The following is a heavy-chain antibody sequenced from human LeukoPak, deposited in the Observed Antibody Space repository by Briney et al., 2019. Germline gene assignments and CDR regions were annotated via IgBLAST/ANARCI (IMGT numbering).Heavy chain of an antibody. Sequence: KPSETLSLTCTVSGGSISSSSYYWGWIRQPPGKGLEWIGSIYYSGSTYYNPSLKSRVTISVDTYKKQFSLKLSSVTAADTAVYYCARGNSYLGYYFDYWGQGTLVTVSS. CDR2: IYYSGST. CDR1: GGSISSSSYY. V-gene: IGHV4-39*07. CDR3: ARGNSYLGYYFDY. J-gene: IGHJ4*02. D-gene: IGHD5-18*01.